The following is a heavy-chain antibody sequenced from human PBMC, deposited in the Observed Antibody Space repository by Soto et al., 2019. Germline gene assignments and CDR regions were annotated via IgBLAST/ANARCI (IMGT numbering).Heavy chain of an antibody. CDR3: ARDHKGGYYYYGMDL. CDR2: ISSSGSTI. J-gene: IGHJ6*02. V-gene: IGHV3-48*03. Sequence: HPGGSLRLSCAASGFTFSSYEMNWVRQAPGKGLEWVSYISSSGSTIYYADSVKGRFTISRDNAKNSLYLQMNSLRAEDTAVYYCARDHKGGYYYYGMDLWGQGTTVTVSS. CDR1: GFTFSSYE.